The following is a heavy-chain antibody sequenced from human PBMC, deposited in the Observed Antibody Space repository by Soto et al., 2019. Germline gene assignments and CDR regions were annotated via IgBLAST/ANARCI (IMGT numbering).Heavy chain of an antibody. CDR2: IYYSGST. Sequence: SETLSLTCAVSGGSISSGGYYWSWIRQHPGKGLEWIGYIYYSGSTYYNPSLKSRVTISVDTSKNQFSLKLSSVTAADTAVYYCARCAGSANWFYPWSQGTLVTVSS. CDR3: ARCAGSANWFYP. J-gene: IGHJ5*02. CDR1: GGSISSGGYY. D-gene: IGHD3-10*01. V-gene: IGHV4-31*11.